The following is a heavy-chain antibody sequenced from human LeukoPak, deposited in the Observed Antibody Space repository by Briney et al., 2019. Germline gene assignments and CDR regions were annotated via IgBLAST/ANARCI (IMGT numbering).Heavy chain of an antibody. CDR1: GFTFSSYS. V-gene: IGHV3-48*04. Sequence: GGSLRLSCAASGFTFSSYSMNWVRQAPGKGLEWVSYISSSSSTIYYADSVKGRFTISRDNAKNSLYLQMNSLRAEDTAVYYCARDLGIAARGWGQGTLVTVSS. J-gene: IGHJ4*02. CDR2: ISSSSSTI. D-gene: IGHD6-6*01. CDR3: ARDLGIAARG.